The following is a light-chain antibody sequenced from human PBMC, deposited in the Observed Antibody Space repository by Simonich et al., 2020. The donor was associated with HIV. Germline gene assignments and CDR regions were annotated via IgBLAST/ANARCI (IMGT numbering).Light chain of an antibody. J-gene: IGKJ4*01. V-gene: IGKV1-NL1*01. CDR2: AAS. Sequence: DIQMTQSPSSLSASVGDRVTITCRASQGISNSLAWYQQKPGKAPKLLLYAASRLESGGPSRFSGSGSGTDYTLTISSLQPEDFATYYCQQYFGPPPLTFGGGTKVEIK. CDR3: QQYFGPPPLT. CDR1: QGISNS.